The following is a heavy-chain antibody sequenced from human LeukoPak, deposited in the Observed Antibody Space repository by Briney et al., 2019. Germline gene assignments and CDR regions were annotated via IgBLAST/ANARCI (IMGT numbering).Heavy chain of an antibody. V-gene: IGHV3-23*01. CDR3: AKSSSGWYTFDY. Sequence: GGSLRLSCAASGSTFSSYAMSWVRQAPGKGLEWVSAISASGGTTNYADSVKGRFTISRDSSKNTLYLQMNSLRAEDTAVYKCAKSSSGWYTFDYWGQGTLVTVSS. J-gene: IGHJ4*02. CDR2: ISASGGTT. D-gene: IGHD6-19*01. CDR1: GSTFSSYA.